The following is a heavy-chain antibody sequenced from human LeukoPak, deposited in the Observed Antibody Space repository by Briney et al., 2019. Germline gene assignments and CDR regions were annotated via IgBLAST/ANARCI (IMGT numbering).Heavy chain of an antibody. J-gene: IGHJ4*02. D-gene: IGHD6-6*01. CDR3: AKSGRQGSSEYDY. V-gene: IGHV3-23*01. CDR2: ISGSGGST. CDR1: GFTFSTYW. Sequence: PGGSLRLSCAASGFTFSTYWMHWVRQTPGEGLEWVSAISGSGGSTYYADSVKGRFTISRDNSKNTLYLQMNSLRAEDTAVYYCAKSGRQGSSEYDYWGQGTLVTVSS.